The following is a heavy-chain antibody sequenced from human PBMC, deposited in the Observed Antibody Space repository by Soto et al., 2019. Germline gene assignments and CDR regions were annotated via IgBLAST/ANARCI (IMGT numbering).Heavy chain of an antibody. CDR3: AKKVNSGPGSQYFDY. D-gene: IGHD3-10*01. Sequence: GGSLRLSCAASEFTFSSYSMSWVRQAPGKGLEWVSGFRTSGDGGTTYYADSVKGRFTISRDNSKNMLFLQMNSLRAEDTAIYYCAKKVNSGPGSQYFDYWGQGTLVTVSS. CDR1: EFTFSSYS. CDR2: FRTSGDGGTT. J-gene: IGHJ4*02. V-gene: IGHV3-23*01.